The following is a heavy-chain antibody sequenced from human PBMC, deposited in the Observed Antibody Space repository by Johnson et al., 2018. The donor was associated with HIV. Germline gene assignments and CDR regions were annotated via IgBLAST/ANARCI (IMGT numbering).Heavy chain of an antibody. CDR2: IYSGGST. V-gene: IGHV3-66*02. CDR1: GFTVSSNY. J-gene: IGHJ3*02. D-gene: IGHD6-19*01. Sequence: MRLVESGGGLVQPGGSLRLSCAASGFTVSSNYMSWVRQAPGKGLEWVSVIYSGGSTYYADSVKGRFTISRDNSKNTLYLQMNSLRAEDTAVYYCARGEGSGWHLAGAFDIWGQGTMVTVSS. CDR3: ARGEGSGWHLAGAFDI.